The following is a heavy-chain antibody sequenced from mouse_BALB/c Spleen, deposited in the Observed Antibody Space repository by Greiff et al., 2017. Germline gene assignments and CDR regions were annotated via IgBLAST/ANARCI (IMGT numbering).Heavy chain of an antibody. CDR2: ISYSGST. V-gene: IGHV3-2*02. CDR3: ARAPLLRLRNYAMDY. Sequence: EVKLMESGPGLVKPSQSLSLTCTVTGYSITSDYAWNWIRQFPGNKLEWMGYISYSGSTSYNPSLKSRISITRDTSKNQFFLQLNSVTTEDTATYYCARAPLLRLRNYAMDYWGQGTSVTVSS. CDR1: GYSITSDYA. D-gene: IGHD1-2*01. J-gene: IGHJ4*01.